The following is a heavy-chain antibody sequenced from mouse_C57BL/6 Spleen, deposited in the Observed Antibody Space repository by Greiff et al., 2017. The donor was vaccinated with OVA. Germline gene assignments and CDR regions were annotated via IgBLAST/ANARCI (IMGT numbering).Heavy chain of an antibody. V-gene: IGHV1-15*01. J-gene: IGHJ4*01. CDR2: IDPETGGT. CDR1: GYTFTDYE. D-gene: IGHD1-1*01. CDR3: TRAADYYGSSYDAMDY. Sequence: VKLMESGAELVRPGASVTLSCKASGYTFTDYEMHWVKQTPVHGLEWIGAIDPETGGTAYNQKFKGKAILTADKSSSTAYMELRSLTSEDSAVYYCTRAADYYGSSYDAMDYWGQGTSVTVSS.